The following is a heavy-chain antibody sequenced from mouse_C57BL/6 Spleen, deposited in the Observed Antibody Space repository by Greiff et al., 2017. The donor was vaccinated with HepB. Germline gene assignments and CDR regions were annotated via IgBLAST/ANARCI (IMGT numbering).Heavy chain of an antibody. CDR2: INPGSGGT. J-gene: IGHJ2*01. D-gene: IGHD4-1*02. V-gene: IGHV1-54*01. Sequence: VQLQESGAELVRPGTSVKVSCKASGYAFTNYLIEWVKQRPGQGLEWIGVINPGSGGTNYNEKFKGKATLTADKSSSTAYMQLSSLTSEDSAVYFCASTGTGSFFDYWGQGTTLTVSS. CDR3: ASTGTGSFFDY. CDR1: GYAFTNYL.